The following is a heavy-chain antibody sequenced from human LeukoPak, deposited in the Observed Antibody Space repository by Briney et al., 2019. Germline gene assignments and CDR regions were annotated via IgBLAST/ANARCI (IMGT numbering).Heavy chain of an antibody. CDR2: TNPYSGDT. V-gene: IGHV1-2*02. Sequence: ASVKVSCKASGYSFTGYYIHWVRQAPGQGLAWMGWTNPYSGDTTYAQKFQGRVTMTTGTSTTTAYMELRRLRSDDTAVYYCARDSPLSSGAIAVAGTDLDYWGQGTLVTVSS. CDR3: ARDSPLSSGAIAVAGTDLDY. J-gene: IGHJ4*02. D-gene: IGHD6-19*01. CDR1: GYSFTGYY.